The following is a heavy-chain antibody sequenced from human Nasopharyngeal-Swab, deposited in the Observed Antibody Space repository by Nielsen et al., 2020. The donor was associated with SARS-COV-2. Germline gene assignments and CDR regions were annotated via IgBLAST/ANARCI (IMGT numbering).Heavy chain of an antibody. CDR3: ARRGGFSGSYGMDV. D-gene: IGHD5-12*01. CDR2: IYYTGDT. Sequence: SETLSLTCNVSGGSIGGDNYYWGWIRQPPGKGLEWIGYIYYTGDTYYNPSLKSRLTMSVDTSKKQFSLRLSSVTAADTAIYYCARRGGFSGSYGMDVWGQGTTGNVSS. J-gene: IGHJ6*02. V-gene: IGHV4-39*01. CDR1: GGSIGGDNYY.